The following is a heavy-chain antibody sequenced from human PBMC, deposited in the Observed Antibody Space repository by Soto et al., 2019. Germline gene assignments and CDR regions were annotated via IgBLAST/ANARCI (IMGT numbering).Heavy chain of an antibody. CDR1: GYTLTELS. J-gene: IGHJ6*02. CDR3: SPGGRGALVPSYFSCMDV. V-gene: IGHV1-24*01. CDR2: FDPEDGDT. D-gene: IGHD2-21*01. Sequence: ASVKVSCKVSGYTLTELSMNWVRQAPGKGLEWMGGFDPEDGDTIYAQKFQGRVTMTEYTSTDTAYLELSSPRSEDSAVYSCSPGGRGALVPSYFSCMDVWGQGTTVTVSS.